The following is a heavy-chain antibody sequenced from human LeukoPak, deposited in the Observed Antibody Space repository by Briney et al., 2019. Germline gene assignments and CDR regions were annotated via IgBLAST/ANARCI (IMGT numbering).Heavy chain of an antibody. Sequence: AGGSLRLSCAASGFTFSTYAMHWVRQAPGKGLQYVSAISSDGGSTYYADSVKGRFTISRDNSKNTLYLQMNSLRAEDTAVYYCARISPVVGGFDYWGQGTLVTVSS. V-gene: IGHV3-64*02. D-gene: IGHD6-19*01. CDR1: GFTFSTYA. J-gene: IGHJ4*02. CDR2: ISSDGGST. CDR3: ARISPVVGGFDY.